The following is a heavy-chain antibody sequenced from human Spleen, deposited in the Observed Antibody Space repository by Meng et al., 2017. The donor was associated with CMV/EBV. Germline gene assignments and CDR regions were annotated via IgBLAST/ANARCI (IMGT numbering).Heavy chain of an antibody. Sequence: ASVKVSCKASGYTFSAYYMHWVRQAPGQGLEWMGWVNPNSGGTVYAQKFQGRVTMTRDTSMSTAYMELSRLTSDDTAVYYCARAHYDILTGYSDYFDYWGQGTLVTVSS. CDR2: VNPNSGGT. V-gene: IGHV1-2*02. CDR1: GYTFSAYY. J-gene: IGHJ4*02. D-gene: IGHD3-9*01. CDR3: ARAHYDILTGYSDYFDY.